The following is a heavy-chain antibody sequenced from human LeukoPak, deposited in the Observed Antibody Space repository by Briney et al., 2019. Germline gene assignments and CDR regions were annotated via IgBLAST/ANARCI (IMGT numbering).Heavy chain of an antibody. Sequence: PGGSLRLSCAASGFTFSSYAMHWVRQAPGKGLEWVAVISSDGSNKYYADSVKGRFTISRDNSKNTLYLQMNSLRAEDTAVYYCARDNRYSSGPFDYWGQGTLVTVSS. D-gene: IGHD6-19*01. V-gene: IGHV3-30*04. CDR3: ARDNRYSSGPFDY. CDR2: ISSDGSNK. J-gene: IGHJ4*02. CDR1: GFTFSSYA.